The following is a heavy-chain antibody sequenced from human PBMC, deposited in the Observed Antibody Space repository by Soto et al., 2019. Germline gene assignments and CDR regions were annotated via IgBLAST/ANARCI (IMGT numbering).Heavy chain of an antibody. D-gene: IGHD3-22*01. CDR2: IWYDGSNK. V-gene: IGHV3-33*01. Sequence: GGSLRLSCAASGFTFSSYGMHWVRQAPGKGLEGVAVIWYDGSNKYYADSVKGRFTISRDNSKNTLYLQMNSLRAEDTAVYYCARDRLEGYYYDSSGPNWFDPWGQGTLVTVSS. CDR1: GFTFSSYG. CDR3: ARDRLEGYYYDSSGPNWFDP. J-gene: IGHJ5*02.